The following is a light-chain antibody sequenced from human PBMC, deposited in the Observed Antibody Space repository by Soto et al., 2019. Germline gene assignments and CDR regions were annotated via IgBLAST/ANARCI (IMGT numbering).Light chain of an antibody. V-gene: IGLV2-8*01. CDR2: EVT. J-gene: IGLJ3*02. CDR3: TSDVGRGFLV. Sequence: QSALTQPPSASGAPGQSVTISCTGTSSDVGGYNDVSWYQHHPGKVPKLMICEVTKRPSGVPHRFSGSKSGNTASLTVSGHQHEDAADYYCTSDVGRGFLVFGGGTQLTVL. CDR1: SSDVGGYND.